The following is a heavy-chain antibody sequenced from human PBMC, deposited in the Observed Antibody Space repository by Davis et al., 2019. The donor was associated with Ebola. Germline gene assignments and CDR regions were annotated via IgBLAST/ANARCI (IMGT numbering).Heavy chain of an antibody. V-gene: IGHV3-23*01. J-gene: IGHJ6*04. D-gene: IGHD3-3*01. Sequence: PGGSLRLSCAASGFTFSSYAMSWVRQAPGKGLEWVSAISGSGGSTYYADSVKGRFTISRDNSKKTLYLQMRSLRGEDTAVYYCAKSGLSFGVIKYHYGMDVWGKGATVTVSS. CDR3: AKSGLSFGVIKYHYGMDV. CDR2: ISGSGGST. CDR1: GFTFSSYA.